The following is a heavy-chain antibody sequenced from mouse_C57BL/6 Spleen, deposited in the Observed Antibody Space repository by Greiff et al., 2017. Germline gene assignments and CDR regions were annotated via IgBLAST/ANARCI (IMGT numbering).Heavy chain of an antibody. D-gene: IGHD1-1*01. CDR2: IDPNSGGT. V-gene: IGHV1-72*01. CDR3: ARGPGYGSPYWYFDV. Sequence: QVQLQQPGAELVKPGASVKLSCKASGYTFTSYWMHWVKQRPGRGLEWIGRIDPNSGGTKYNEKFKSKATLTVDKPSSTAYMQLSSLTSEESAVYYCARGPGYGSPYWYFDVWGTGTTVTVSS. CDR1: GYTFTSYW. J-gene: IGHJ1*03.